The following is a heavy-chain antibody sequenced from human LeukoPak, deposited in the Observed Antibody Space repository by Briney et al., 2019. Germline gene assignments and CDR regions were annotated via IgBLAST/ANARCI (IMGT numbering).Heavy chain of an antibody. V-gene: IGHV3-23*01. CDR1: GYTFRSYA. D-gene: IGHD6-13*01. Sequence: GGSLRLSFASPGYTFRSYAMSSVRQAPGKGLEWVSAISGSGGSTSYADSVKGRLPISRANSKNTLYLQMNSLRAEDTAVYYCAKAGSIAAAGTYDYWGQGTLVTVSS. CDR2: ISGSGGST. CDR3: AKAGSIAAAGTYDY. J-gene: IGHJ4*02.